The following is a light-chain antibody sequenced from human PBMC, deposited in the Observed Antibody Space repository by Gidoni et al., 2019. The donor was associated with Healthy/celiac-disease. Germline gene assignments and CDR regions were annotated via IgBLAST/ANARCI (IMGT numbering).Light chain of an antibody. CDR1: QGISSY. V-gene: IGKV1-9*01. J-gene: IGKJ2*01. CDR3: QQHNSYSYT. CDR2: AA. Sequence: DIQLTQSPSFLSASVGDRVTITCRASQGISSYLAWYQQKPGKAPNLLIYAARFSGSGAGTEFTLTISSLQPEDVGTYYCQQHNSYSYTFGQGTKLEIK.